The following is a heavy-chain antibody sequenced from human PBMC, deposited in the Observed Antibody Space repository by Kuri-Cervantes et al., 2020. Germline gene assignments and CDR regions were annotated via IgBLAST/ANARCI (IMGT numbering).Heavy chain of an antibody. D-gene: IGHD3-10*01. CDR2: INHSGST. J-gene: IGHJ4*02. Sequence: SETLSLTCAAFGGSFSDYYCSWIRQPPGKGLEWIGEINHSGSTNYNPSLKSRVTISVDTSKNQFSLKLSSVTAADTAVYYCATLAVDSFGSGSYSYYFGYWGQGTLVTVSS. CDR1: GGSFSDYY. CDR3: ATLAVDSFGSGSYSYYFGY. V-gene: IGHV4-34*01.